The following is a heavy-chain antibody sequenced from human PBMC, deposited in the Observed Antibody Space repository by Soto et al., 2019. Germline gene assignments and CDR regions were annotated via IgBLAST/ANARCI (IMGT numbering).Heavy chain of an antibody. Sequence: QLQLQQSGAGLVKPSQTLSLICDVSGDSITRAGYSWSWIRQPPGKGLEWLGYIYHSGSTYYNPSLVSRVTISRDTTKNQFSLRLTSVTAADTAVYFCARGFYLGGNVVRGPPRSYYGLDVWGQGTTVTVSS. CDR2: IYHSGST. J-gene: IGHJ6*02. D-gene: IGHD3-10*01. CDR3: ARGFYLGGNVVRGPPRSYYGLDV. CDR1: GDSITRAGYS. V-gene: IGHV4-30-2*01.